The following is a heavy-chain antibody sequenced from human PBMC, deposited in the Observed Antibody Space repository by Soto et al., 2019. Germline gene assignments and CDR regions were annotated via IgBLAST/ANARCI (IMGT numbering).Heavy chain of an antibody. D-gene: IGHD3-16*02. V-gene: IGHV1-8*01. CDR3: AVTSYYIWGSCRYTGLNAFDI. CDR2: MNPNSGNT. J-gene: IGHJ3*02. Sequence: GASVKGSCKASGYTFTSYDINWLLQATGQGLEWMGWMNPNSGNTGYAQKFQGRVTMTRNTSISTAYMELSSLRSEDTTVYYCAVTSYYIWGSCRYTGLNAFDIWGQGTMVTVSS. CDR1: GYTFTSYD.